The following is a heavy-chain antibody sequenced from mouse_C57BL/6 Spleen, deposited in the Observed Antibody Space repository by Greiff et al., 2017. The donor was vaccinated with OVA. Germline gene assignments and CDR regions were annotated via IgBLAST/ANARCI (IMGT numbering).Heavy chain of an antibody. D-gene: IGHD4-1*01. J-gene: IGHJ3*01. CDR2: IHPNSGST. CDR3: ARGGLTGTDWCAY. CDR1: GYTFTSYW. Sequence: QVQLQQPGAELVKPGASVKLSCKASGYTFTSYWMHWVKQRPGQGLEWIGMIHPNSGSTNYNEKFKSKATLTVDKSSSTAYMQLSSLTSEDSAVYYCARGGLTGTDWCAYWGQGTLVTVSA. V-gene: IGHV1-64*01.